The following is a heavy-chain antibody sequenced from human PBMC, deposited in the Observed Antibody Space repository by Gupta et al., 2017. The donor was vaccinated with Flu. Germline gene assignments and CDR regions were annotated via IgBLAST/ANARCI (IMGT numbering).Heavy chain of an antibody. CDR1: Y. CDR3: ARGAGETNDDFWNGYYEGSWFDP. D-gene: IGHD3-3*01. J-gene: IGHJ5*02. V-gene: IGHV4-39*01. CDR2: IYYSGSI. Sequence: YWGWIRQPPGKGLEWIGTIYYSGSIYYSPSLKSRVTIAVDTSKNQFSLKLSSVTAADTAVYFCARGAGETNDDFWNGYYEGSWFDPWGQGTLVTVSS.